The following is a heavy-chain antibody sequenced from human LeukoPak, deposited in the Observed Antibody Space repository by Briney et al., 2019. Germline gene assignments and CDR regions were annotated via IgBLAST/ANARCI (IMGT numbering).Heavy chain of an antibody. CDR2: IYISGST. CDR3: TAAYYYDSSGYYYSDAFDI. Sequence: SETLSLTCTVSGGPISSYYWNWIRQPAGKGLEWIGRIYISGSTSYNPSLKSRVTISVDTSKNQFSLKLSSVTAADTAVYYCTAAYYYDSSGYYYSDAFDIWGQGTMVTVSS. V-gene: IGHV4-4*07. J-gene: IGHJ3*02. CDR1: GGPISSYY. D-gene: IGHD3-22*01.